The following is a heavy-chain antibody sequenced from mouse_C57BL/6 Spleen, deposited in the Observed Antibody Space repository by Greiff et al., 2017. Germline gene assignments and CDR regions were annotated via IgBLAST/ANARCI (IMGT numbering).Heavy chain of an antibody. CDR2: INPNYGTT. V-gene: IGHV1-39*01. Sequence: LVEPGASVKISCKASGYSFTDYNMYWVKQSNGKSLEWIGVINPNYGTTSYNQKFKGKATFTVNQSSSTAYIQLNSLTSEDSAVYYCARSDYGSTSWLAYWGQGTLVTVSA. J-gene: IGHJ3*01. CDR1: GYSFTDYN. D-gene: IGHD1-1*01. CDR3: ARSDYGSTSWLAY.